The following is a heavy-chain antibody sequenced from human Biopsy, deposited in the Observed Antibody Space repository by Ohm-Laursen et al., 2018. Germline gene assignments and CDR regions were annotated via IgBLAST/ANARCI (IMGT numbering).Heavy chain of an antibody. J-gene: IGHJ6*02. CDR3: AGSRGHYFNGLDV. D-gene: IGHD3-10*01. CDR1: GASMTDYF. V-gene: IGHV4-4*07. CDR2: AYHSGTT. Sequence: SDTLSLTCSVSGASMTDYFWSWIWQPAGKGLEWIGRAYHSGTTYYNPSLKGRVTISIDASKNQLSLKVTSVTAADTAVFYCAGSRGHYFNGLDVWGQGTTVTVSS.